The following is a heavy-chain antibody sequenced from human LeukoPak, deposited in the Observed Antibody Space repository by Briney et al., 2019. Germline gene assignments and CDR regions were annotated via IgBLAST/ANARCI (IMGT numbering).Heavy chain of an antibody. CDR1: GFTFSSYA. CDR3: AKDLSSDYYDSSGYYYPSPYFDY. V-gene: IGHV3-23*01. CDR2: ISGSGGST. D-gene: IGHD3-22*01. J-gene: IGHJ4*02. Sequence: GGSLRLSCAASGFTFSSYAMSWVRQAPGKGLEWVSAISGSGGSTYYADSVKGRFTISRDNSKNTLYLQMNSLRAEDTAVYYCAKDLSSDYYDSSGYYYPSPYFDYWGQGTLVTVSS.